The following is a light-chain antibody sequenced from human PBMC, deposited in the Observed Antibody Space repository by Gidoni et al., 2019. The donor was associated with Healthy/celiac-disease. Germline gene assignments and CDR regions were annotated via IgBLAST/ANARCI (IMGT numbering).Light chain of an antibody. J-gene: IGKJ4*01. CDR1: QSVSSN. V-gene: IGKV3-15*01. Sequence: EIVMTQSPATLSVSPGERATLSCRASQSVSSNLACYQQKPGQAPRLLIYGASTRATGIPARFSGSGSGIEFTLTISSLQSEDFAVYYCQQYNNWPSLTFGGGTKVEIK. CDR2: GAS. CDR3: QQYNNWPSLT.